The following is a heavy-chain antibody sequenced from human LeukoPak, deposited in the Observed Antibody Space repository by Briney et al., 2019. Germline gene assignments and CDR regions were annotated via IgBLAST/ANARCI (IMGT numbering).Heavy chain of an antibody. J-gene: IGHJ4*02. Sequence: GGSLRLSCAASGFTFSSYWMSWVRQAPGKGLEWVANIKQDGSEKYYVDSVKGRFTISRDNAKNSLYLQVNSLRAEDTAVYYCAREDYYDSSGYYYFDYWGQGTLVTVSS. V-gene: IGHV3-7*01. CDR3: AREDYYDSSGYYYFDY. CDR1: GFTFSSYW. CDR2: IKQDGSEK. D-gene: IGHD3-22*01.